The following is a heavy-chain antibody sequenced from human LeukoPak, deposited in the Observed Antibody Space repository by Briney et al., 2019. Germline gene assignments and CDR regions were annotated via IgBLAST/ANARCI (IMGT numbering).Heavy chain of an antibody. Sequence: SETLSLTCSVSDGSINSYYWNWIRRPPGKGLEWIGYIYYNGNTNYNPSLKSRVTISVDTSKNQFSLKLSSVTAADTAVYYCARTSIVVVPAAVHYYYYGMDVWGQGTTVTVSS. CDR3: ARTSIVVVPAAVHYYYYGMDV. CDR1: DGSINSYY. V-gene: IGHV4-59*12. CDR2: IYYNGNT. J-gene: IGHJ6*02. D-gene: IGHD2-2*01.